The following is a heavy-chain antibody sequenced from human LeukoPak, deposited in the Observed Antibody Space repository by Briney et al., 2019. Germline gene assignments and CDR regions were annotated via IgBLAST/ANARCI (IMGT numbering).Heavy chain of an antibody. V-gene: IGHV4-59*12. D-gene: IGHD4-23*01. Sequence: PSETLSLTCTVSGGSISSYYWSWIRQPPGKGLEWIGYIYYSGSTNYNPSLKSRVTISVDTSKNQFSLKLSSVTAADTAVYYCARDEGGNVDYWGQGTLVTVSS. J-gene: IGHJ4*02. CDR2: IYYSGST. CDR1: GGSISSYY. CDR3: ARDEGGNVDY.